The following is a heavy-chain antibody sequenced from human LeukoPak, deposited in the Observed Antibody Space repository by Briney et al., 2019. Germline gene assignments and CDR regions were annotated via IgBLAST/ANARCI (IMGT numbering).Heavy chain of an antibody. CDR2: TNPNSGNT. CDR3: ARISHYYAIRGAFDI. V-gene: IGHV1-8*02. CDR1: GGTFSSYA. J-gene: IGHJ3*02. D-gene: IGHD3-10*01. Sequence: ASVKVSCKASGGTFSSYAINWVRQATGQGLEWMGWTNPNSGNTGYAQKFQGRVTMTRNTSISTAYMELSSLRSEDTAVYYCARISHYYAIRGAFDIWGQGTMVTVSS.